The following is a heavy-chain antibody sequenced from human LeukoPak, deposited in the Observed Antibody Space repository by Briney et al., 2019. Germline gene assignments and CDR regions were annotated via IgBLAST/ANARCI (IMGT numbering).Heavy chain of an antibody. CDR1: GGSISSSNW. CDR3: ARGTVVTAYYYYYYMDV. Sequence: SGTLSLTCAASGGSISSSNWWSWVRQPPGKGLEWIGEIYHSGSTNYNPSLKSRVTISVDTSKNQFSLKLSSVTAADTAVYYCARGTVVTAYYYYYYMDVWGKGTTVTISS. J-gene: IGHJ6*03. D-gene: IGHD4-23*01. V-gene: IGHV4-4*02. CDR2: IYHSGST.